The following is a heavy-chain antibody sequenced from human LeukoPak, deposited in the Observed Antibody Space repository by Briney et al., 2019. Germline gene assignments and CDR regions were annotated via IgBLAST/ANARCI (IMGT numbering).Heavy chain of an antibody. V-gene: IGHV5-51*01. CDR1: GYTFTNYW. CDR2: IYPGDSDT. D-gene: IGHD4-17*01. Sequence: GESLKISCKGSGYTFTNYWIGWVRQMPGKGLEFMGIIYPGDSDTRYSPSFQGQVTISVDKSINTAYLQWSSLKASDSAMYYCARLYGDYEDYWGQGTLVTVSS. CDR3: ARLYGDYEDY. J-gene: IGHJ4*02.